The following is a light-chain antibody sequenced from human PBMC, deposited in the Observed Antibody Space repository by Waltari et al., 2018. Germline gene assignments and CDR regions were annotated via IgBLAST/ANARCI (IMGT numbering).Light chain of an antibody. CDR1: QSVSSKN. J-gene: IGKJ1*01. CDR2: GTS. CDR3: QQYNDWGT. V-gene: IGKV3-15*01. Sequence: EIVMTQSPATLSVSPGERATLSCRASQSVSSKNLALYQQRPGQAPRLLIYGTSTRATGIPDRFSGSGSGKEFTLNISSLQFEDFALYYCQQYNDWGTFGQGTKVEIK.